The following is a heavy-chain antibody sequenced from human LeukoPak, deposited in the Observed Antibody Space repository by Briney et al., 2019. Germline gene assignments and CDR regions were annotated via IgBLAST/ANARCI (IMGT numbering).Heavy chain of an antibody. CDR2: IYYSGST. J-gene: IGHJ6*02. CDR3: ASIKWGSDYYYGMDV. CDR1: GGSISSDY. Sequence: SETLSLTCTVSGGSISSDYWSWIRQPPGEGLEWIGDIYYSGSTNYNPSPKSRGTISVDTSKNQFSLNLRSVTAADTAVSYCASIKWGSDYYYGMDVWGQGTPVTVSS. D-gene: IGHD7-27*01. V-gene: IGHV4-59*01.